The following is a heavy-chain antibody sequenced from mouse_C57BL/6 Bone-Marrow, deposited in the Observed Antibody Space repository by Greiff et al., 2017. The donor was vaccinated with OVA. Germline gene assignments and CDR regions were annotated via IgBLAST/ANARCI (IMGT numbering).Heavy chain of an antibody. V-gene: IGHV1-82*01. Sequence: VQLQQSGPELVKPGASVKISCKASGYAFSSSWMNWVKQRPGKGLEWIGRIYPGDGDTNYNGKFKGKATLTVDKSSSTAYMQLSSLTSEDSAVYFCARRFITTVVADWYFDVWGTGTTVTVSS. CDR3: ARRFITTVVADWYFDV. CDR2: IYPGDGDT. J-gene: IGHJ1*03. D-gene: IGHD1-1*01. CDR1: GYAFSSSW.